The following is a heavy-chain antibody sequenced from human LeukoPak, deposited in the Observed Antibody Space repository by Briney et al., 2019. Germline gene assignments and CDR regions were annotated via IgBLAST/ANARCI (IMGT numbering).Heavy chain of an antibody. CDR3: AREMDAHPRTLD. Sequence: ASVKVSCKASGYTFTSYAIHWVRQAPGQRLEWMGWISAGNGNTKYSQNFQGRVTFISNTSATTAFMELSSLRSEDAAVYYCAREMDAHPRTLDWGQGTLVTVSS. CDR1: GYTFTSYA. J-gene: IGHJ4*02. CDR2: ISAGNGNT. V-gene: IGHV1-3*01. D-gene: IGHD3/OR15-3a*01.